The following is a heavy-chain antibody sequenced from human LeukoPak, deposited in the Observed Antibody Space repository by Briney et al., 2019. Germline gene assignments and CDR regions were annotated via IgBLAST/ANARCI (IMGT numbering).Heavy chain of an antibody. CDR1: GYTFTSYY. D-gene: IGHD1-26*01. CDR2: INPSGGST. V-gene: IGHV1-46*01. CDR3: ARGMAGARLYYYYMDV. Sequence: ASVKVSCKASGYTFTSYYMHWVRQAPGQGLEWMGIINPSGGSTSYAQKFQGRVTMTRDTSTSTVYMELSSLRSEDTAVYYCARGMAGARLYYYYMDVWGKGTTVTVSS. J-gene: IGHJ6*03.